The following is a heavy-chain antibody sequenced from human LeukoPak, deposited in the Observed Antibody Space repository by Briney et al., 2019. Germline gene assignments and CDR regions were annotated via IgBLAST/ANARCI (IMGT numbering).Heavy chain of an antibody. J-gene: IGHJ4*02. CDR2: IYSGGST. CDR3: AKDLHVVGASLPYYFDY. Sequence: PGGSLRLSCAASGFTVSSNYMSWVRQAPGKGLEWVSVIYSGGSTYYADSVKGRFTISRDNSKNTLYLQMNSLRAEDTAVYYCAKDLHVVGASLPYYFDYWGQGTLVTVSS. CDR1: GFTVSSNY. D-gene: IGHD1-26*01. V-gene: IGHV3-66*01.